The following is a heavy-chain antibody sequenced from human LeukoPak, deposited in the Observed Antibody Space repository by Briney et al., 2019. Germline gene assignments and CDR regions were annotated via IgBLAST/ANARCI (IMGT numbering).Heavy chain of an antibody. Sequence: GGSLRLSCVASGFTLSSYWMNWVRHDSGKGLVWVSRFNSDGSSTSYADSVKGRFTISRDNAKNTLYLQMNSLRAEDTAVYYCARGSSQYGSGRLDVWGKGTTVTVSS. CDR3: ARGSSQYGSGRLDV. CDR2: FNSDGSST. J-gene: IGHJ6*04. CDR1: GFTLSSYW. D-gene: IGHD3-10*01. V-gene: IGHV3-74*01.